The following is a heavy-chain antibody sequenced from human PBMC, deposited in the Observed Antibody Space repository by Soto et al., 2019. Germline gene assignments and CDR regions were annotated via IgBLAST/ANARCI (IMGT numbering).Heavy chain of an antibody. CDR1: GFTFSSYG. CDR3: ARDSLRLGELSLYRNGSGLDY. D-gene: IGHD3-16*02. CDR2: IWYDGSNK. J-gene: IGHJ4*02. Sequence: GGSLRLSCAASGFTFSSYGMHWVRQAPGKGLEWVAVIWYDGSNKYYADSVKGRFTISRDNSKNTLYLQMNSLRGEDTAVYNCARDSLRLGELSLYRNGSGLDYWGQGTLVTVSS. V-gene: IGHV3-33*01.